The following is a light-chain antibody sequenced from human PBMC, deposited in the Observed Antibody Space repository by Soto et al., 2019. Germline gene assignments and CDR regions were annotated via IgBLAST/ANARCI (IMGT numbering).Light chain of an antibody. CDR2: DVS. J-gene: IGLJ1*01. V-gene: IGLV2-14*01. Sequence: QSALTQPASVSGSPGQSITISCTGTSSDVGGYNYVSWYQQHPGKAPKLMIYDVSDRPSRVSNRFSGSKSGNTASLTISGLQAEDEADYYCSSYADSSTPIWVFGTGTKLTVL. CDR1: SSDVGGYNY. CDR3: SSYADSSTPIWV.